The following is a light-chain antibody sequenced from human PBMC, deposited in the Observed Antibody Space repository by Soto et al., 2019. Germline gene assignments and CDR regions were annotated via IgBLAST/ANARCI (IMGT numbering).Light chain of an antibody. CDR2: DVI. CDR3: SSYTSSSTLRV. J-gene: IGLJ2*01. Sequence: QSALTQPASVSGSPGQSITISCTGTSSDVGYYNYVSWYQQHPGKAPKLMIYDVINRPSGVSDRFSGSKSGNTASLTISGLQAEDEADYYCSSYTSSSTLRVFGGGTKLTVL. V-gene: IGLV2-14*01. CDR1: SSDVGYYNY.